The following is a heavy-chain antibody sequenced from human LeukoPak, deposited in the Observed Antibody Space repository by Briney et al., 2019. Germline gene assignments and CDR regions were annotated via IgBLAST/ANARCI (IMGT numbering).Heavy chain of an antibody. Sequence: SETLSLTCTVSGVSISSHYWSWIRQPPGKGLEWIGYISYSGSTNYNPSLKSRVTISVDTSKNQFSLKLSSVTAADTAVYYCAREGGSGTYGWFDPWGQGTLVTVSS. J-gene: IGHJ5*02. V-gene: IGHV4-59*11. D-gene: IGHD1-26*01. CDR1: GVSISSHY. CDR2: ISYSGST. CDR3: AREGGSGTYGWFDP.